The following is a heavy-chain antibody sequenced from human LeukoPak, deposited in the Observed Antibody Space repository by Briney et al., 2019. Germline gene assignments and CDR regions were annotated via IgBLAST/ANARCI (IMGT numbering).Heavy chain of an antibody. V-gene: IGHV3-48*03. D-gene: IGHD1-26*01. J-gene: IGHJ3*02. CDR2: ISTDSLTI. Sequence: GGSLRLSCGASGFPFSSHALHWVRPAPGRGLEWISSISTDSLTIKYADFVSGQFTISRDNAEHLLFLQMNSLRAEDTAVYYCARKAQTGSHSGPFDIWGQGTLVTVSS. CDR1: GFPFSSHA. CDR3: ARKAQTGSHSGPFDI.